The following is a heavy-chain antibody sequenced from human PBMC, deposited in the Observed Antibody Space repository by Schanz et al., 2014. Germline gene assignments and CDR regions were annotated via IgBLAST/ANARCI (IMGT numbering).Heavy chain of an antibody. J-gene: IGHJ4*02. CDR3: ARDGVDAAAGGNY. V-gene: IGHV1-69*08. CDR1: RSTFSSYT. CDR2: FIPILDVG. Sequence: QVQLVQSGAEVKKPGSSVKVSCKASRSTFSSYTISWVRQARGQGLEWVGRFIPILDVGNYAQKLQGRVTMTADTSTSTAYMDLRSLRSEDTAVYYCARDGVDAAAGGNYWGQGTLVTVSS. D-gene: IGHD6-13*01.